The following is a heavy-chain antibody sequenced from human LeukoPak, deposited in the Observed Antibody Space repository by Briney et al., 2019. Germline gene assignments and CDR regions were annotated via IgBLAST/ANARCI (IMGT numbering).Heavy chain of an antibody. CDR1: GYTFTSYA. J-gene: IGHJ4*02. CDR3: ARDDLAITMIFGTANLDY. Sequence: GASVKVSCKASGYTFTSYAMHWVRQAPGQRLEWMGWINAGNGNTKYSQKFQGRVTITRDTSASTAYMELSSLRSEDTAVYYCARDDLAITMIFGTANLDYWGQGTLVTVSS. CDR2: INAGNGNT. V-gene: IGHV1-3*01. D-gene: IGHD3-22*01.